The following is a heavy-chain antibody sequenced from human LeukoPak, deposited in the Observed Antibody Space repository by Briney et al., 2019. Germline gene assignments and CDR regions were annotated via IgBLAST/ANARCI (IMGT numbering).Heavy chain of an antibody. J-gene: IGHJ4*02. CDR2: ISSSSRYI. Sequence: GGSLRLSCAASGFTFSIYTLNWVRQAPGKGLEWVSSISSSSRYIYQTASVRGRFTISRDNAKNSLYLQMNSLRAEDTAVYYCARGYGSYQDYWGQGTLVTVSS. CDR1: GFTFSIYT. V-gene: IGHV3-21*01. CDR3: ARGYGSYQDY. D-gene: IGHD1-26*01.